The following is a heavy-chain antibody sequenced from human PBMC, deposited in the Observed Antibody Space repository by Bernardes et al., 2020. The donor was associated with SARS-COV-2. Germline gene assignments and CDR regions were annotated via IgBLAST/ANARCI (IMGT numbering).Heavy chain of an antibody. D-gene: IGHD3-10*01. CDR2: IYYSGST. Sequence: SETLSLTCTVSGGSVSPNYWSWLRQPPGKGLEWLGYIYYSGSTNYNPSLRGRVTISVDTSRNQFSLKLNSVTAADSAVYYCASGLGLGTYLVDSWGQGTLVIVSS. V-gene: IGHV4-59*08. CDR1: GGSVSPNY. CDR3: ASGLGLGTYLVDS. J-gene: IGHJ5*01.